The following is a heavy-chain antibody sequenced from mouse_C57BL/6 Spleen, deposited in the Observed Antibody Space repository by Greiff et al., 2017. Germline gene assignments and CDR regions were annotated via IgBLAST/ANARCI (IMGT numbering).Heavy chain of an antibody. V-gene: IGHV1-19*01. Sequence: VHVKQSGPVLVKPGASVKMSCKASGYTFTDYYMNWVKQSHGKSLEWIGVINPYNGGTSYNQKFKGKATLTVDKSSSTAYMELNSLTSEDSAVYYCARKAAQVFYAMDYWGQGTSVTVSS. CDR2: INPYNGGT. D-gene: IGHD3-2*02. J-gene: IGHJ4*01. CDR1: GYTFTDYY. CDR3: ARKAAQVFYAMDY.